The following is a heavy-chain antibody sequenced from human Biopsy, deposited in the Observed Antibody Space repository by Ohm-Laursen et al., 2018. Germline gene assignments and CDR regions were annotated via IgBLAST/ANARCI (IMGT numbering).Heavy chain of an antibody. CDR3: AREAHLRMGVCGAIQCVEEYCGIDL. CDR2: LNPVAEAT. D-gene: IGHD2/OR15-2a*01. V-gene: IGHV1-46*01. CDR1: GYTFSSYY. J-gene: IGHJ6*02. Sequence: SVKVSCKASGYTFSSYYINWVRQAPGQGLEWMGLLNPVAEATNYAQKFQDRLTMTKDTSTNTVYLDLSSLSSEDTAVYYCAREAHLRMGVCGAIQCVEEYCGIDLWGQGTPVIVSS.